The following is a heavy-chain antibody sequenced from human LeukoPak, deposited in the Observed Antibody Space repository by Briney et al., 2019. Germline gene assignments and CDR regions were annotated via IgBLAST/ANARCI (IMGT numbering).Heavy chain of an antibody. CDR1: GFTFSDYY. J-gene: IGHJ4*02. V-gene: IGHV3-11*01. D-gene: IGHD5-24*01. CDR3: ARRDGYSKTFDY. Sequence: PGGSLRLSCAASGFTFSDYYMSWIRQAPGKGLEGVSYISSSGSTIYYADSVKGRFTISRDNAKNSLYLQMNSLRAEDTAVYYFARRDGYSKTFDYWGQGTLVTVSS. CDR2: ISSSGSTI.